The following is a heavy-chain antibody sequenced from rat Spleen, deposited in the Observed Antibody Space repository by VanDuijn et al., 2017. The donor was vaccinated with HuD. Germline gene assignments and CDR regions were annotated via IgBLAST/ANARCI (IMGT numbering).Heavy chain of an antibody. CDR1: GFTFSNYY. V-gene: IGHV5-27*01. Sequence: EVQLVESDGGLVQPGRSLKLSCAASGFTFSNYYMAWVRQAPTKGLEWVASITNSGGSTYYRDSVKGRFTISRDNAKSTLFLQMDSLRSEDTATYYCTTGYYDGYYLVFDYWGQGVMVTVSS. D-gene: IGHD1-12*03. CDR3: TTGYYDGYYLVFDY. CDR2: ITNSGGST. J-gene: IGHJ2*01.